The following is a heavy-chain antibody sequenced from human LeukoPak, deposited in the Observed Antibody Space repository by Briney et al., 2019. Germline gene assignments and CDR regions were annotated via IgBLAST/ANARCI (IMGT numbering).Heavy chain of an antibody. J-gene: IGHJ4*02. Sequence: SETLSLTCAVYGGSLSGFYWSWIRQSPGKGLGWIGEINRGGSTNYNPSLKSRVIISIDTSKKQFSLKLSSVTAADTAVYYCARAYGDLYFVYWGQGILVTVSS. D-gene: IGHD4-17*01. V-gene: IGHV4-34*01. CDR1: GGSLSGFY. CDR3: ARAYGDLYFVY. CDR2: INRGGST.